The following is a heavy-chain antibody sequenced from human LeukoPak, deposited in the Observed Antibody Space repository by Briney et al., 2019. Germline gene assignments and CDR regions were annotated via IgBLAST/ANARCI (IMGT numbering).Heavy chain of an antibody. J-gene: IGHJ5*02. CDR3: AKAPRGIAVAGPSNWFDP. CDR1: GFTFSSYE. V-gene: IGHV3-23*01. D-gene: IGHD6-19*01. CDR2: TSSSDPGT. Sequence: GGSLRLSCAASGFTFSSYEMNWVRQGPGKGLEWVAATSSSDPGTYHADSVKGRFTISRDNSKNTLYLQMNSLRAEDTAVYYCAKAPRGIAVAGPSNWFDPWGQGTLVTVSS.